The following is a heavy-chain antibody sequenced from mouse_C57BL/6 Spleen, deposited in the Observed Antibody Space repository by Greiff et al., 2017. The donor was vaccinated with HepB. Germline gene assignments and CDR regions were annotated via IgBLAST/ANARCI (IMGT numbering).Heavy chain of an antibody. CDR3: ARDGYYPYAMDY. D-gene: IGHD2-3*01. Sequence: VQLQESGAELARPGASVKLSCKASGYTFTSYGISWVKQRTGQGLEWIGEIYPRGGNTYYTEKFKGKATLTADKSSSTAYMELRSLTSEDSAVYFCARDGYYPYAMDYWGQGTSVTVSS. V-gene: IGHV1-81*01. CDR2: IYPRGGNT. J-gene: IGHJ4*01. CDR1: GYTFTSYG.